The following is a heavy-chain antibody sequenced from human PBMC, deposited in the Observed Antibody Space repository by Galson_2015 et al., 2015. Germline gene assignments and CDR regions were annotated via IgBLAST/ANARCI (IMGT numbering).Heavy chain of an antibody. CDR3: ARDWLITFGGVIVFGDAFDI. CDR1: GGSISSYY. Sequence: SETLSLTCTVSGGSISSYYWGWIRQPPGKGLEWIGSIYYSGSTYYNPSLKSRVTISVDTSKNQFSLKLSSVTAADTAVYYCARDWLITFGGVIVFGDAFDIWGQGTMVTVSS. D-gene: IGHD3-16*02. CDR2: IYYSGST. V-gene: IGHV4-39*07. J-gene: IGHJ3*02.